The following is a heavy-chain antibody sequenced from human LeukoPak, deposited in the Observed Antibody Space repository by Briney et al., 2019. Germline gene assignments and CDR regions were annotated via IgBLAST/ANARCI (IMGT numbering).Heavy chain of an antibody. J-gene: IGHJ6*03. CDR2: INHSGST. Sequence: SETLSLTCAVYGGSFSGCYWSWIRQPPGKGLEWIGEINHSGSTNYNPSLKSRVTISVDTSKNQFSLKLSSVTAADTAVYYCARTGRSSYGHRTDYYCYYYMDVWGKGTTVTISS. V-gene: IGHV4-34*01. CDR3: ARTGRSSYGHRTDYYCYYYMDV. D-gene: IGHD5-18*01. CDR1: GGSFSGCY.